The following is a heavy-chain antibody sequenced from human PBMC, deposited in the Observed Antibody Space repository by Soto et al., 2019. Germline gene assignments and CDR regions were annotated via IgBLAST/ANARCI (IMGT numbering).Heavy chain of an antibody. V-gene: IGHV1-3*01. CDR3: TRKQRAVEVNYCDY. D-gene: IGHD6-25*01. Sequence: QVQLVQSGAEVKKPGASVKISCKASGYTFTSHAMHWVRQAPGQRLEWMGWINHGNGQTESSQKFKGSIIITRDTDASTAYMEQSTRTSEATAVYFCTRKQRAVEVNYCDYWGQGTLVTVSA. CDR2: INHGNGQT. J-gene: IGHJ4*02. CDR1: GYTFTSHA.